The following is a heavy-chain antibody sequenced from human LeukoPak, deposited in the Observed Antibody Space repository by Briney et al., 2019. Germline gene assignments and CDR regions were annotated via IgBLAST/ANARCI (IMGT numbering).Heavy chain of an antibody. CDR3: AKGGATSNRGSQYFYYYYYMDV. CDR2: ISGSGGST. D-gene: IGHD5-12*01. V-gene: IGHV3-23*01. CDR1: GFTFSSYG. Sequence: PGGSLRLSCAASGFTFSSYGMSWVRQAPGKGLEWVSAISGSGGSTYYADSVKGRFTISRDNSKNTLYLQMNSLRAEDTAVYYCAKGGATSNRGSQYFYYYYYMDVWGKGTTVTVSS. J-gene: IGHJ6*03.